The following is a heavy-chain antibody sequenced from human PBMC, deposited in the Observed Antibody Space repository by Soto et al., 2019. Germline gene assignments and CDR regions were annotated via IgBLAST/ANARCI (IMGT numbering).Heavy chain of an antibody. J-gene: IGHJ6*02. CDR3: ARDQVVVVVAATEEYYYYYGMDV. CDR1: GGTFSSYA. D-gene: IGHD2-15*01. V-gene: IGHV1-69*12. CDR2: IIPIFGTA. Sequence: QVQLVQSGAEVKKPGSSVKVSCKASGGTFSSYAISWVRQAPGQGLEWMGGIIPIFGTANYAQKFQGRVTITADESTTTAYMELSSLRSEDTAVYYCARDQVVVVVAATEEYYYYYGMDVWGQGTTVTVSS.